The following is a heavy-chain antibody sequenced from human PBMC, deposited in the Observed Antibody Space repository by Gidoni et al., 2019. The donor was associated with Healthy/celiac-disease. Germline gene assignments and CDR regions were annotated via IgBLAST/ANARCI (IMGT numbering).Heavy chain of an antibody. D-gene: IGHD2-8*01. CDR2: ISSSSSYI. J-gene: IGHJ4*02. CDR3: ARHPPLYCTNGVCYGDFDY. Sequence: EVQLVESGGGLVKPGGSLRLSCAASGFTFSSYSMNWVRQAPGKGLEWVSSISSSSSYIYYEDSVKGRFTISRDNAKNSLYLQMNSLRAEDTAVYYCARHPPLYCTNGVCYGDFDYWGQGTLVTVSS. V-gene: IGHV3-21*01. CDR1: GFTFSSYS.